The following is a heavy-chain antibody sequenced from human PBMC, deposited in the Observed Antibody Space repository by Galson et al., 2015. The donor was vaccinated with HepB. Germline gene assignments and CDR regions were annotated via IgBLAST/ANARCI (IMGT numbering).Heavy chain of an antibody. CDR1: GFTFSSYA. J-gene: IGHJ6*02. Sequence: SLRLSCAASGFTFSSYAMHWVRQAPGKGLEWVAVISYDGSNKYYADSVKGRFTISRDNSKNSLYLQMNSLRDEDTAVYYCATGYYYGSGSPNNYYYYGMDVWGQGTTVTVSS. CDR3: ATGYYYGSGSPNNYYYYGMDV. D-gene: IGHD3-10*01. V-gene: IGHV3-30*04. CDR2: ISYDGSNK.